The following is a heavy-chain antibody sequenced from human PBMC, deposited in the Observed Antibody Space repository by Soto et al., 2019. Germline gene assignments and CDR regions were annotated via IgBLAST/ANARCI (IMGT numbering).Heavy chain of an antibody. CDR2: INPNSGGT. V-gene: IGHV1-2*04. CDR1: GYTFTGYY. CDR3: ARPGTTGTRGYFDY. J-gene: IGHJ4*02. Sequence: ASVKVSCKASGYTFTGYYMHWVRQAPGQGLEWMGWINPNSGGTNYAQKFQGWVTMNRDTSISTAYMELSMLRSDDTAVYFCARPGTTGTRGYFDYWGQGTLVTVSS. D-gene: IGHD1-1*01.